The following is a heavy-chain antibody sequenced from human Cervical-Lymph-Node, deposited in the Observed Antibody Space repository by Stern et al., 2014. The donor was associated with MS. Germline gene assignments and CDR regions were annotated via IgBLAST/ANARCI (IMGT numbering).Heavy chain of an antibody. CDR2: IIVIFGTT. D-gene: IGHD1-26*01. CDR3: ATYSGSFYFDY. J-gene: IGHJ4*02. Sequence: VQLVESGAEVRKPGSSVTVSCKASGGTFSNYAISWVRQAPGQGLEWMGGIIVIFGTTNYAQKFQGRVTLTADKSTSTAYMDLSSLRSEDTAMYYCATYSGSFYFDYWGQGTLVTVSS. V-gene: IGHV1-69*06. CDR1: GGTFSNYA.